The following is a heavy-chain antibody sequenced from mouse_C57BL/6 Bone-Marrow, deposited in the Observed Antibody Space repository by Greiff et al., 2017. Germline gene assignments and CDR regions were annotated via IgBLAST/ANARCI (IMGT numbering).Heavy chain of an antibody. V-gene: IGHV1-59*01. CDR3: ARFPITTVPDY. CDR2: IDPSDSYT. J-gene: IGHJ2*01. D-gene: IGHD1-1*01. Sequence: VQLQQSGAELVRPGTSVKLSCKASGYTFTSYWMHWVKQRPGQGLEWIGVIDPSDSYTNYNQKFKGKATLTVDTYSSTAYLQLSSLTSEDSAVYYCARFPITTVPDYWGQGTTLTVSS. CDR1: GYTFTSYW.